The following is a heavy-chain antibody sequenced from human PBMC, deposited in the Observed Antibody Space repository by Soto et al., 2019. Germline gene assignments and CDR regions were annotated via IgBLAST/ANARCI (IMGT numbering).Heavy chain of an antibody. D-gene: IGHD1-26*01. J-gene: IGHJ6*02. V-gene: IGHV1-2*04. CDR1: GYTFTGYY. CDR3: ARVGATVRGMDV. Sequence: GASVKVSCKASGYTFTGYYMHWVRRAPGQGLEWMGWINPNSGGTNYAQKFQGWVTMTRDTSISTAYMELSRLRSDDTAVYYCARVGATVRGMDVWGQGTTVTVSS. CDR2: INPNSGGT.